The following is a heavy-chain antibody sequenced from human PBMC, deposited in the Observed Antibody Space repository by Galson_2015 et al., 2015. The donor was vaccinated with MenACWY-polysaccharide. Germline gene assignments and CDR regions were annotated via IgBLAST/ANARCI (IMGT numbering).Heavy chain of an antibody. D-gene: IGHD4-17*01. CDR3: VKSDRDYDDSYNWFDP. CDR2: ISYDGSDK. V-gene: IGHV3-30*18. J-gene: IGHJ5*02. CDR1: GFTFSSYG. Sequence: SLRLSCAASGFTFSSYGMHWVRQAPGKGLEWVAVISYDGSDKYYADSVKGRITISRDNSKDTLYLQINSLRVEDTALYYCVKSDRDYDDSYNWFDPGGQGTLVTVSS.